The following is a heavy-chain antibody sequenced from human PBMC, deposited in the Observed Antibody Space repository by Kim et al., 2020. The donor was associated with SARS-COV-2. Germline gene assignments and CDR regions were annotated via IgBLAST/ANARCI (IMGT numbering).Heavy chain of an antibody. CDR1: GGSFSGYY. V-gene: IGHV4-34*01. Sequence: SETLSLTCAVYGGSFSGYYWSWIRQPPGKGLEWIGEINHSGSTNYNPSLKSRVTISVDTSKNQFSLKLSSVTAADTAVYYCARGRYGPDRYSSSWSRIGWFDPWGQGTLVTVSS. D-gene: IGHD6-13*01. CDR2: INHSGST. J-gene: IGHJ5*02. CDR3: ARGRYGPDRYSSSWSRIGWFDP.